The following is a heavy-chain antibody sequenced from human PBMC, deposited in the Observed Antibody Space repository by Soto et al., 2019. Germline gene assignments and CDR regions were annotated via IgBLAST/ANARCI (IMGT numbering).Heavy chain of an antibody. D-gene: IGHD3-10*01. J-gene: IGHJ6*02. V-gene: IGHV5-51*01. CDR3: ARNNRDYYYYYGMDV. CDR2: IYPGDSDT. Sequence: GESLKISCKGSGYSFTSYWIGWVRQMPGKGLEWMGIIYPGDSDTRYSPSFQGQVTISADKSISTAYLQWSSLKASDTAMYYCARNNRDYYYYYGMDVWGQGTTVTVSS. CDR1: GYSFTSYW.